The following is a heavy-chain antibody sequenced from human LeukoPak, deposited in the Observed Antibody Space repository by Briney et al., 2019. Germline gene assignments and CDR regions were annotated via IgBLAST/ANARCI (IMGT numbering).Heavy chain of an antibody. D-gene: IGHD3-16*01. CDR2: IYTRGST. CDR3: ARDRNYDYVWGSYTPSWYFDL. J-gene: IGHJ2*01. CDR1: GGSISSYY. V-gene: IGHV4-4*07. Sequence: NPSETLSLTCTVSGGSISSYYWSWIRQPAGKGLEWIGRIYTRGSTNYNPSLKSRVTMSVDTSKNQFSLKLSSVTAADTAVYYCARDRNYDYVWGSYTPSWYFDLWGRGTLVTVSS.